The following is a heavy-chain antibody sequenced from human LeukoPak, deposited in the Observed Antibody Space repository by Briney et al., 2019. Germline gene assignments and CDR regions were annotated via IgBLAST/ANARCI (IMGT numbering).Heavy chain of an antibody. CDR3: ARITYSRLKFLDY. D-gene: IGHD6-13*01. J-gene: IGHJ4*02. CDR2: INPNSGGT. V-gene: IGHV1-2*02. CDR1: GYTFTGYY. Sequence: ASVKVSCKASGYTFTGYYMHWVRQAPGQGLEWMGWINPNSGGTNYAQKFQGRVTMTRDTSISTAYMELSRLRSDDTAVYYCARITYSRLKFLDYWGQGTLVTVSS.